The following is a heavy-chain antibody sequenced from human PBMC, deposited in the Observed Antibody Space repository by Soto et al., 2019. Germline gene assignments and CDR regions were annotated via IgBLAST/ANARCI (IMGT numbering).Heavy chain of an antibody. CDR2: IYYSGST. CDR1: GGSISSSSYY. Sequence: SETLSLTCTVSGGSISSSSYYWGWIRQPPGKGLEWIGSIYYSGSTYYNPSLKSRVTISVDTSKNQFSLKLSSVTAADTAVYYCARHERGVILTGSGFFDPWGQGTLVTVSS. V-gene: IGHV4-39*01. CDR3: ARHERGVILTGSGFFDP. J-gene: IGHJ5*02. D-gene: IGHD3-9*01.